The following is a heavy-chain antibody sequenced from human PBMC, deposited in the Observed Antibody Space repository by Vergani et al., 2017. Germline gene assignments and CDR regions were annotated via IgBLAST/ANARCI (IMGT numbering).Heavy chain of an antibody. CDR3: ARVGHEYNWNVSRGYYYYYMDV. J-gene: IGHJ6*03. D-gene: IGHD1-20*01. CDR2: ISSSSSTI. Sequence: EVQLVESGGGLVQPGGSLRLSCAASGFTFSSYSMNWVRQAPGKGLEWVSYISSSSSTIYYADSVKGRFTISRDNAKNSLYLQMNSLRAEDTAVYYCARVGHEYNWNVSRGYYYYYMDVWGKGTTVTVSS. CDR1: GFTFSSYS. V-gene: IGHV3-48*04.